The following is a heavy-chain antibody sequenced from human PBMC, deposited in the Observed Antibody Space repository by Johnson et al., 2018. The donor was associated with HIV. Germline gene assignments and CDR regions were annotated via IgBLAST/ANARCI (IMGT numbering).Heavy chain of an antibody. CDR2: ISSGSHSI. CDR3: ARDAPYCSGGTCYSDAFDI. CDR1: GFTFSNAW. J-gene: IGHJ3*02. D-gene: IGHD2-15*01. V-gene: IGHV3-48*04. Sequence: VQLVESGGGLIQPGGSLRLSCVASGFTFSNAWMSWVRQAPGKGLEWVSFISSGSHSIYYADSVKGRFTISRDNAKRSLYVEMNSLRAEDTAVYYCARDAPYCSGGTCYSDAFDIWGQGTMVTVSS.